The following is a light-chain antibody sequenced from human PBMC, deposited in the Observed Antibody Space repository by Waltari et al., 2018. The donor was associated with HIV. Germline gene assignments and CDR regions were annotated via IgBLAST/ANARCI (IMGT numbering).Light chain of an antibody. Sequence: SYELTQPPSVSVSPGQTAWITCSGDAFPKQYAYWYQQKPGQAPVLVIYKDSERPSGIPERFSGSISGTTVTLTISGVQAEDEADYHCQSTDSSATYPVFGGGTKLTVL. CDR3: QSTDSSATYPV. CDR1: AFPKQY. J-gene: IGLJ2*01. V-gene: IGLV3-25*03. CDR2: KDS.